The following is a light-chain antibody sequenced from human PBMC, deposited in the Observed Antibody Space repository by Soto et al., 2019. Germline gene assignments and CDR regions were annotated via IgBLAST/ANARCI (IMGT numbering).Light chain of an antibody. Sequence: QSALTQPASVSGSPGQSITISCTGTSSDVGGTNFVSWCQQHPGKAPKLIIYDVSNRPSGISNRFSGSKSSNTASLTISVLQAEDEADYYCSSATHCSTVILGGGTKLTV. CDR2: DVS. V-gene: IGLV2-14*01. J-gene: IGLJ2*01. CDR1: SSDVGGTNF. CDR3: SSATHCSTVI.